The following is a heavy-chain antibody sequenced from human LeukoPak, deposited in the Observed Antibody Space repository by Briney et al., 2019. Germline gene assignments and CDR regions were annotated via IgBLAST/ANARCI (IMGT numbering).Heavy chain of an antibody. Sequence: ASVKVSCKASGYTFTGYYMHWVRQAPGQGLEWMGRINPNSGGTNYAQKFQGRVTMTRDTSISTAYMELSRLRSDDTAVYYRARGGESDFWSGQNYYYYYYMDVWGKGTTVTVSS. D-gene: IGHD3-3*01. CDR1: GYTFTGYY. J-gene: IGHJ6*03. CDR2: INPNSGGT. V-gene: IGHV1-2*06. CDR3: ARGGESDFWSGQNYYYYYYMDV.